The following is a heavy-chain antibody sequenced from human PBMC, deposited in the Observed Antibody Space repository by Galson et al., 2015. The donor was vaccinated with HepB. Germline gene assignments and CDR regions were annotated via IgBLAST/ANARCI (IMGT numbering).Heavy chain of an antibody. CDR2: IKQDGSEK. Sequence: SLRLSCAASGFTFSSYWMSWVRQAPGKGLEWVANIKQDGSEKYYVDSVKGRFTISRDNAKNSLYLQMNSLRAEDTAVYYCARGVLGDSSGYYYTISDYWGQGTPVTVSS. CDR3: ARGVLGDSSGYYYTISDY. J-gene: IGHJ4*02. V-gene: IGHV3-7*03. CDR1: GFTFSSYW. D-gene: IGHD3-22*01.